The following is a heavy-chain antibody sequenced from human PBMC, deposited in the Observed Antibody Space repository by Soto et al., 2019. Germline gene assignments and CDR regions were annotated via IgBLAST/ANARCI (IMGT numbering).Heavy chain of an antibody. J-gene: IGHJ6*02. Sequence: PGGSRRRSWAASDFTVSSNYMNWVRQAPGEGLECVSTIYSGGSTYYADSVKGRFTISRDNSKNTLYLQMNNLRAEDTAVYYCAGRVGATNYGMDVWGQGTTVTVSS. V-gene: IGHV3-53*01. CDR1: DFTVSSNY. CDR2: IYSGGST. D-gene: IGHD1-26*01. CDR3: AGRVGATNYGMDV.